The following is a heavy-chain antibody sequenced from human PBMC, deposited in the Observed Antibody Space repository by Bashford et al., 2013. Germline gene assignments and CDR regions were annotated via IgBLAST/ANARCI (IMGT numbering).Heavy chain of an antibody. V-gene: IGHV1-69*01. CDR3: ARRGLYSSVEYFQH. D-gene: IGHD6-19*01. Sequence: WVRQAPGQGLEWMGGIIPIFGTANYAQKFQGRVTITADESTSTAYMELSSLRSEDTAVYYCARRGLYSSVEYFQHWARAPWSPSPQ. J-gene: IGHJ1*01. CDR2: IIPIFGTA.